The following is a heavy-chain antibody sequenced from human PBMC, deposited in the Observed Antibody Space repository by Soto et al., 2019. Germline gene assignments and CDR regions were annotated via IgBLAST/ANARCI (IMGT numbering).Heavy chain of an antibody. Sequence: LSLTCAVSGGSISSGGYSWSWIRQPPGKGLECIGYISHSGSTNYNPSLKSRVTISVDKSKNQFSLKLSSVTAADTAVYYCASKSSGYQRGWFDPWGQGTLVTVSS. V-gene: IGHV4-30-2*01. D-gene: IGHD3-22*01. CDR2: ISHSGST. CDR3: ASKSSGYQRGWFDP. J-gene: IGHJ5*02. CDR1: GGSISSGGYS.